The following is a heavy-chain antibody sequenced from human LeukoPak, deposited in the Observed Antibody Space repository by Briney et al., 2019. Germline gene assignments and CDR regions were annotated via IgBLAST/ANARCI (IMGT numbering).Heavy chain of an antibody. CDR1: GGSFSGYY. J-gene: IGHJ6*02. D-gene: IGHD3-3*01. CDR2: INHSGST. V-gene: IGHV4-34*01. CDR3: ARGLLRPYYYYGMDV. Sequence: SETLSLTCAVYGGSFSGYYWSWIRQPPGKGLEWIGEINHSGSTNYNLSLKSRVTISVDTSKNQFSLKLSSVTAADTVVYYCARGLLRPYYYYGMDVWGQGTTVTVSS.